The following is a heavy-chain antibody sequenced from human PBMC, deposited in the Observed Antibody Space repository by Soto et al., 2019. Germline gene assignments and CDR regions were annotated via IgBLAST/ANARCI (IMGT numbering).Heavy chain of an antibody. Sequence: GASVEVSCKGSGYTFTGYYMHWVRQAPGQGLEWMGWINPNSGGTNYAQKFQGWVTMTRDTSISTAYMELSRLRSDDTAVYYCARVSYDSSGYFPPAEYFQHWGQGTLVTVSS. D-gene: IGHD3-22*01. V-gene: IGHV1-2*04. CDR1: GYTFTGYY. J-gene: IGHJ1*01. CDR2: INPNSGGT. CDR3: ARVSYDSSGYFPPAEYFQH.